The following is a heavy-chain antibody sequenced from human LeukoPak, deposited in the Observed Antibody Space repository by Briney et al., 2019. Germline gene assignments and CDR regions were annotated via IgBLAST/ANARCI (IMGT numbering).Heavy chain of an antibody. J-gene: IGHJ3*02. V-gene: IGHV1-69*01. D-gene: IGHD2-2*02. CDR1: GGTFSSYA. Sequence: GSSVKVSCKASGGTFSSYAISWVRQAPGQGLEWMGGIIPIFGTANYAQKFQGRVTITADESTSTAYMELSSLRSEDTAVYYCARSEYHDIVVVPAAIGLYDAFDIWGQGTMVTVSS. CDR2: IIPIFGTA. CDR3: ARSEYHDIVVVPAAIGLYDAFDI.